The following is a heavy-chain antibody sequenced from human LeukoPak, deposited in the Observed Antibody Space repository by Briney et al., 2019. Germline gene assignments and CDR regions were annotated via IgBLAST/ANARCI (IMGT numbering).Heavy chain of an antibody. D-gene: IGHD4-23*01. V-gene: IGHV3-66*02. CDR1: GFTVSTSY. CDR3: ARGDYAGYSDFDS. CDR2: IYSDGST. J-gene: IGHJ4*02. Sequence: GSLRLFFSASGFTVSTSYMRWGRQAPGEGVEGVSVIYSDGSTNYADSVKGRFTISRDNPKNTLSLQMKSLRPEDTAMYYCARGDYAGYSDFDSWGQGTLVTVSS.